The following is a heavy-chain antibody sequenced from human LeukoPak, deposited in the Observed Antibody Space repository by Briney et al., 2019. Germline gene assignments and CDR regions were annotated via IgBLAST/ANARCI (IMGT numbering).Heavy chain of an antibody. J-gene: IGHJ4*02. CDR2: INCDGSHT. V-gene: IGHV3-74*01. CDR1: GFTFSDYG. CDR3: TRGRCRYGNYVGYH. Sequence: GGSLRLSCAASGFTFSDYGMHWVRQAPGKGLVWVSRINCDGSHTDYADSVKGRFSLSRDNAKSTLYLQVNSLRAEDTGVYYCTRGRCRYGNYVGYHWGEGTLVTVSS. D-gene: IGHD4-11*01.